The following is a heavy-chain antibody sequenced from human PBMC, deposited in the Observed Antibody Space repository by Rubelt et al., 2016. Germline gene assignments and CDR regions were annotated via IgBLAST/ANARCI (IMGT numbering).Heavy chain of an antibody. Sequence: QVQLQESGPGLVKPSETLSLTCTVSGASISSYYWSWIRQPPGKGLEWIGYIYYSGSTSYNPSLKSRVTISIDTSKNQFSLKLSSVTAADTAMYYCARFGAAAGTDYWGQGALVTVSS. D-gene: IGHD6-13*01. CDR3: ARFGAAAGTDY. CDR2: IYYSGST. CDR1: GASISSYY. J-gene: IGHJ4*02. V-gene: IGHV4-59*01.